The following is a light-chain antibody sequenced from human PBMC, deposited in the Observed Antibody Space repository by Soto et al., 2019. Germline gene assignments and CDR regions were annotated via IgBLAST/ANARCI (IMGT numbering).Light chain of an antibody. CDR3: QQYDSFPRT. Sequence: DILMTQSPSSLSASVGDRVTITCQASQDITKYLNWYQQKPGKAHKLLIYHSSNLETWVPSRFSSSSSVTHFSFTISSLQPEDIDTYFCQQYDSFPRTFGQGTRLDLK. CDR1: QDITKY. CDR2: HSS. V-gene: IGKV1-33*01. J-gene: IGKJ2*01.